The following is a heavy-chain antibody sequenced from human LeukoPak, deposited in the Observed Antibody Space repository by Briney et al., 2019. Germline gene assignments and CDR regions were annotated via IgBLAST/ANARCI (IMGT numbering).Heavy chain of an antibody. V-gene: IGHV4-4*02. D-gene: IGHD2-2*01. Sequence: SETLSLTCTVSGDSIRGPNWWSWVRQPPGKGLEWNGEMYHSGTSNYNPTLKSRATISLVTSTNQFFLDLTSVTAADTAVYYCANKVYCSRTSCHPAGYWGQGILVTVSS. CDR1: GDSIRGPNW. CDR2: MYHSGTS. J-gene: IGHJ4*02. CDR3: ANKVYCSRTSCHPAGY.